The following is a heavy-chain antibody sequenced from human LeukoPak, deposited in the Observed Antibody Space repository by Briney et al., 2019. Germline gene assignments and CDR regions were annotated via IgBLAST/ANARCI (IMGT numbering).Heavy chain of an antibody. Sequence: ASVKVSCKASGYTFTSYDINWVRQATGQGLEWMGWMNPNSGNTGYAQKFQGRVTMTRDTSISTAYMELSRLRSDDTAVYYCARGARITIFGVVTPLHYWGQGTLVTVSS. CDR2: MNPNSGNT. CDR3: ARGARITIFGVVTPLHY. V-gene: IGHV1-8*01. J-gene: IGHJ4*02. D-gene: IGHD3-3*01. CDR1: GYTFTSYD.